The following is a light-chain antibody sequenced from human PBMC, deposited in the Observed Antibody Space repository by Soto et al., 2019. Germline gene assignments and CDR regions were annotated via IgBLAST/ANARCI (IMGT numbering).Light chain of an antibody. V-gene: IGKV3-15*01. CDR3: QQYDDWIT. Sequence: EIVMTQSPATLSVSPGERVTLSCRASQSVKSHLAWYQQKPGQAPRLLTYRASTRATGIPARFSGSGSGTEFTLTISRLQSEDFAVYYCQQYDDWITFGQGTRLEIK. J-gene: IGKJ5*01. CDR1: QSVKSH. CDR2: RAS.